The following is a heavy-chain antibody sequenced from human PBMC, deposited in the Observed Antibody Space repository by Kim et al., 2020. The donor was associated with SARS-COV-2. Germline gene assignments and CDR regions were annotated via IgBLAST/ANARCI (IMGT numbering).Heavy chain of an antibody. CDR2: IKQDGSEK. J-gene: IGHJ6*02. CDR1: GFTFSSYW. CDR3: ARVPDETIAVAGTFYYYYYGMDV. V-gene: IGHV3-7*01. Sequence: GGSLRLSCAASGFTFSSYWMSWVRQAPGKGLEWVANIKQDGSEKYYVDSVKGRFTISRDNAKNSLYLQMNSLRAEDTAVYYCARVPDETIAVAGTFYYYYYGMDVWGQGTTVTVSS. D-gene: IGHD6-19*01.